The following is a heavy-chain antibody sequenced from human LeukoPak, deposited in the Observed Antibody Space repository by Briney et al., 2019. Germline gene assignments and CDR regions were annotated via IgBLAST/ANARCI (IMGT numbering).Heavy chain of an antibody. J-gene: IGHJ4*02. CDR2: ISWNSGSI. CDR1: GFTFDDYA. D-gene: IGHD6-13*01. Sequence: GGSLRLSCAASGFTFDDYAMHRVRQAPGKGLEWVSGISWNSGSIGYADSVKGRFTISRDNAKNSLYLQMNSLRAEDTALYYCAKDTGQQLLLYYFDYWGQGTLVTVSS. V-gene: IGHV3-9*01. CDR3: AKDTGQQLLLYYFDY.